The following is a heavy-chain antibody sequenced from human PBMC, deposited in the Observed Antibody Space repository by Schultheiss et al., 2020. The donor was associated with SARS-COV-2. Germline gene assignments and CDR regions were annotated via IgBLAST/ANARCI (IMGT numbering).Heavy chain of an antibody. CDR2: IKQDGSEK. Sequence: GGSLRLSCAASGFTFSSYWMSWVRQAPGKGLEWVANIKQDGSEKYYVDSVKGRFTISRDNAKNSLYLQMNSLRAEDTAVYYCARDKGLHYYDSSWAFDIWGQGTMVTVSS. V-gene: IGHV3-7*03. D-gene: IGHD3-22*01. CDR1: GFTFSSYW. J-gene: IGHJ3*02. CDR3: ARDKGLHYYDSSWAFDI.